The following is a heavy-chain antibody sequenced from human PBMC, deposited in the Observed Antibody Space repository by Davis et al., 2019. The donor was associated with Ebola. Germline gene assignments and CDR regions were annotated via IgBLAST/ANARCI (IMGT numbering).Heavy chain of an antibody. D-gene: IGHD3-10*01. J-gene: IGHJ2*01. Sequence: GESLKISCTGSEYSFTSYWIGWVRQMPGKGLEWMGIIYPGDSDTRYSPSFQGQVIISADQSISTAYLQWNSLQASDTAVYYCARLYGPGHYLNWYFNLWGRGTLVTVSS. CDR3: ARLYGPGHYLNWYFNL. V-gene: IGHV5-51*01. CDR1: EYSFTSYW. CDR2: IYPGDSDT.